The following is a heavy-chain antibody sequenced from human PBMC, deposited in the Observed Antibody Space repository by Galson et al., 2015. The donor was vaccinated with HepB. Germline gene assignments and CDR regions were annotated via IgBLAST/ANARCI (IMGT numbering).Heavy chain of an antibody. CDR3: ARDRTPYYDFWSRFDP. V-gene: IGHV4-61*02. D-gene: IGHD3-3*01. CDR1: GGSISSGSYY. CDR2: IYTSGST. Sequence: TLSLTCTVSGGSISSGSYYWSWIRQPAGKGLEWIGRIYTSGSTNYNPSLKSRVTMSVDTSKNQFSLKLSSVTAANTAVYYCARDRTPYYDFWSRFDPWGQGTLVTVSS. J-gene: IGHJ5*02.